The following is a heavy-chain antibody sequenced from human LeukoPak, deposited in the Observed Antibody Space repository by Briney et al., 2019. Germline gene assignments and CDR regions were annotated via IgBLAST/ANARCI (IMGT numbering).Heavy chain of an antibody. D-gene: IGHD2-15*01. J-gene: IGHJ4*02. CDR2: IYYSGST. CDR1: GGSISSSSYY. CDR3: ARDSRDGYCSGGSCRPL. V-gene: IGHV4-39*07. Sequence: SETLSLTCTVSGGSISSSSYYWGWIRQPPGKRLEWIGIIYYSGSTYYNPSLKSRVTISVDTSKNQFSLKLSSVTAADTAVYYCARDSRDGYCSGGSCRPLWGQGTLVTVSS.